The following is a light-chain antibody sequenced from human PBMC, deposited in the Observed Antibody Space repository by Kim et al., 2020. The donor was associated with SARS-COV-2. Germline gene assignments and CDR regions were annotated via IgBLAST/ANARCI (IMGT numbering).Light chain of an antibody. CDR3: SSFTTSSTLV. V-gene: IGLV2-18*02. CDR1: SSDVGAYNR. CDR2: EVA. Sequence: QSALTQPPSVSGSPGQSVTISCTGTSSDVGAYNRVSWYQQPPGTAPKLIIYEVANRPSGVPDRFSGSKSDNTASLTISGLQAEDEAHYYCSSFTTSSTLVFEGETQLTVL. J-gene: IGLJ7*01.